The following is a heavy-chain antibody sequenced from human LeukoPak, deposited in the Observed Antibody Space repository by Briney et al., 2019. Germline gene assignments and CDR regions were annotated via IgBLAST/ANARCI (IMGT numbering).Heavy chain of an antibody. CDR2: ISSNGDII. CDR1: GFTFSDYY. J-gene: IGHJ4*02. Sequence: GGSLRLSCAASGFTFSDYYMSWIRQAPGKGLEWVSHISSNGDIIYYADSVKGRFSISRDNAKNSLYLQMDSLRAEDTAAYYCARPGQGYSIDYWGQGTLVTVSS. CDR3: ARPGQGYSIDY. V-gene: IGHV3-11*04. D-gene: IGHD1-26*01.